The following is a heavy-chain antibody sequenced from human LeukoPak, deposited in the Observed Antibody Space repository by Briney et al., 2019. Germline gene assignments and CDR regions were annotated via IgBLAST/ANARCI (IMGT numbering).Heavy chain of an antibody. Sequence: GGSLKPSVAASELTFISYSMNWVRQAPGKGREWASSISSSSSYIYYADSVKGRFTISRDNAKNSLYLQMNSLRAEDTAVYYCARDRISGWPNWFDPWGQGTLVTVSS. CDR3: ARDRISGWPNWFDP. V-gene: IGHV3-21*01. J-gene: IGHJ5*02. CDR2: ISSSSSYI. D-gene: IGHD6-19*01. CDR1: ELTFISYS.